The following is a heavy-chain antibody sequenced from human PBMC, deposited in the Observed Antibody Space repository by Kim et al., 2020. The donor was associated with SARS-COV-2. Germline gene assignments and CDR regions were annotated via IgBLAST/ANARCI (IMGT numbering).Heavy chain of an antibody. Sequence: SETLSLTCAVSGGSISSSNWWSWVRQPPGKGLGWIGESYHSGSTNYTPSLKSRVTISVDKSKNQFSLKMSSVTAADTAVYYCASRDERRGGAFDIWGHGTMVTLSS. CDR1: GGSISSSNW. V-gene: IGHV4-4*02. CDR3: ASRDERRGGAFDI. CDR2: SYHSGST. J-gene: IGHJ3*02. D-gene: IGHD2-21*01.